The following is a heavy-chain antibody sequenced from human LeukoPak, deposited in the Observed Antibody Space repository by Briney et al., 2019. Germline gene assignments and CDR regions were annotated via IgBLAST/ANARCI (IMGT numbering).Heavy chain of an antibody. CDR1: GGSFSGYY. Sequence: KTSETLSLTCAVYGGSFSGYYWSWIRQPPGKGLEWIGEINHSGSTNYNPSLKSRVTISVDTSKNQFSLKLSSVTAADTAVYYCARSPFGDFWSGYYSTGGPDYYYGMDVWGQGTTVTVSS. CDR3: ARSPFGDFWSGYYSTGGPDYYYGMDV. V-gene: IGHV4-34*01. CDR2: INHSGST. J-gene: IGHJ6*02. D-gene: IGHD3-3*01.